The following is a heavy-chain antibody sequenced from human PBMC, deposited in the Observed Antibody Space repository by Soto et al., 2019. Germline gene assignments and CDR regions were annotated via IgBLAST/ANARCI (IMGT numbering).Heavy chain of an antibody. CDR2: ISGSGGST. J-gene: IGHJ4*02. V-gene: IGHV3-23*01. CDR1: GFTFSSYA. CDR3: AKALVVVITPFDS. D-gene: IGHD3-22*01. Sequence: GGSMRLSCAASGFTFSSYAMSWARQARGKGLEWVSGISGSGGSTYYAEFVKGRFTISGDNSKNSLYLQMNSLRAEDTSVYYCAKALVVVITPFDSWGKGSLVTVSS.